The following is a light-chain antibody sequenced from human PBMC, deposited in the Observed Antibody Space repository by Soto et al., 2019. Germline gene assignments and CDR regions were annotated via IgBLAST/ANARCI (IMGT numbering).Light chain of an antibody. CDR1: QSVSSN. Sequence: EIVMTQSPATLSVTPGERATLSCRASQSVSSNLAWYQQKPGQAPRLLIYGASTRATGIPARFSGSGSGAEFTLTISGLQPDDFASYYCQQYNTYFSLTFGGGTKVEIK. J-gene: IGKJ4*01. CDR2: GAS. CDR3: QQYNTYFSLT. V-gene: IGKV3-15*01.